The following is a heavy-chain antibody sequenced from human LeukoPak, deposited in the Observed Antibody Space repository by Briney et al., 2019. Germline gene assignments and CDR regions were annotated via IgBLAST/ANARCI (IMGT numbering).Heavy chain of an antibody. CDR3: VRDGPTIVGDTRLDS. Sequence: HAGGSLRLSCAASGFTFATYAMSWVRQAPGKGLKWVSGITGSGRTTYYADSVKGRFTISRDNSKNTLYLQMNSPRVEDTALYYCVRDGPTIVGDTRLDSWGQGTLVTVSS. V-gene: IGHV3-23*01. CDR2: ITGSGRTT. CDR1: GFTFATYA. J-gene: IGHJ4*02. D-gene: IGHD1-26*01.